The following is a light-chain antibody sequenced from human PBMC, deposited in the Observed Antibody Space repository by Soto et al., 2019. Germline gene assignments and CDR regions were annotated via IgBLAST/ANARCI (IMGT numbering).Light chain of an antibody. CDR3: QHCDYLPI. V-gene: IGKV1-33*01. CDR1: QDITSY. J-gene: IGKJ3*01. Sequence: DIQMTQSPSSLAASVGDRVTITCQASQDITSYLNWYQHKPGKAPKLLIYDASILEAGVPSRFSGSGSGTDFTFTISSLHPEDVATYYCQHCDYLPIFGPGTTVDFK. CDR2: DAS.